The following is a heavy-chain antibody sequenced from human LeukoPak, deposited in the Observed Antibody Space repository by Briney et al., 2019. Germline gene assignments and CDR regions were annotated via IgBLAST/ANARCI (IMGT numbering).Heavy chain of an antibody. CDR1: GFTFSSYE. CDR3: ASVPSYYDFWSGPKTIYYYYYMDV. V-gene: IGHV3-48*03. D-gene: IGHD3-3*01. J-gene: IGHJ6*03. Sequence: GGSLRLSCAASGFTFSSYEMNWVRQAPGKGLEWVSYISSSGSTIYYADSVKGRFTISRDNAKNSLYLQMNSLRAEDTAVYYCASVPSYYDFWSGPKTIYYYYYMDVWGKGTTVTVSS. CDR2: ISSSGSTI.